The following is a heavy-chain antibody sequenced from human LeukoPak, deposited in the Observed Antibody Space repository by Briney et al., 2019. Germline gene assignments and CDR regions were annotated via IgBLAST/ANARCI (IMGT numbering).Heavy chain of an antibody. CDR1: GFTFTTFW. CDR2: INHDGSST. Sequence: GGSLRLSCAASGFTFTTFWMHWVRQAPGKGLVWVSRINHDGSSTNYADSVKGRFTISRDNAKNTVYLQMNSLRAEDTAVYYCLRGDRRDYWGQGTLVTVSS. J-gene: IGHJ4*02. V-gene: IGHV3-74*01. CDR3: LRGDRRDY.